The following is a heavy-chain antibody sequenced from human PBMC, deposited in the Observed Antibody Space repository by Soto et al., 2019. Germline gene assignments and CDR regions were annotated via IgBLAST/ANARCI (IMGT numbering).Heavy chain of an antibody. Sequence: ASVKVSCKASGYTFTSYGISWVRQAPGQGLEWMGWISAYNGNTNYAQKLQGRVTMTTDTSTSTAYMELRSLRSDDTAVYYCARDSNYYDSSGYGFWGQGTLVTVSS. CDR3: ARDSNYYDSSGYGF. D-gene: IGHD3-22*01. J-gene: IGHJ4*02. V-gene: IGHV1-18*01. CDR2: ISAYNGNT. CDR1: GYTFTSYG.